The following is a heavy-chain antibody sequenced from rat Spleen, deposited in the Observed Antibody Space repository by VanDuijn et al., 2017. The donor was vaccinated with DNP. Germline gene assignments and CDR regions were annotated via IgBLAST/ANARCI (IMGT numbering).Heavy chain of an antibody. CDR1: GFSLTSYG. Sequence: QVQLKESGPGLVQPSQTLSLTCTVSGFSLTSYGVSWVRQPPGKGLAWIAAISSGGSTYYNSALKSRLSISRDTSKSQVFLKMNSLQTEDTAIYFCIRGGVGRNWGQGVMVTVSS. CDR2: ISSGGST. V-gene: IGHV2S12*01. J-gene: IGHJ2*01. CDR3: IRGGVGRN. D-gene: IGHD4-3*01.